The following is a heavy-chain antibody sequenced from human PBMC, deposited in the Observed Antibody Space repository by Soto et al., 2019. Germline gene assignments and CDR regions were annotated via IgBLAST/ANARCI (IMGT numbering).Heavy chain of an antibody. CDR3: ATRGYYYDSSGGVYFDY. Sequence: EVQLLESGGGLVQPGGSLRLSCAGSGFIFSSYAMSWVRQAPGKGLEWVSGISDTGGSTYYADSVKGRFTISRDNSKSTFYLQMNSMRVDDTAVYYCATRGYYYDSSGGVYFDYWGQGTLVTVSS. CDR2: ISDTGGST. CDR1: GFIFSSYA. D-gene: IGHD3-22*01. V-gene: IGHV3-23*01. J-gene: IGHJ4*02.